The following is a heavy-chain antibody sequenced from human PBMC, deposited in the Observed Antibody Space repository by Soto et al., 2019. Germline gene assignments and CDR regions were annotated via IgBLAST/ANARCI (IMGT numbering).Heavy chain of an antibody. D-gene: IGHD2-2*01. Sequence: GGSLRLSCTVSGFASNNYGINWVRQAPGKGLEWVSSISKSDYTYYSDSVKGRFTISRDNAKSSVSLQMNTLRVEDTAVYYCAREDSIIIPAVSDFWGQGTLVTVSS. V-gene: IGHV3-21*01. CDR1: GFASNNYG. CDR3: AREDSIIIPAVSDF. J-gene: IGHJ4*02. CDR2: ISKSDYT.